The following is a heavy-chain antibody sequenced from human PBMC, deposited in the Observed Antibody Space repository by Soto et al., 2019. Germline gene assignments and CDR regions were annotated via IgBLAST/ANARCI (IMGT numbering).Heavy chain of an antibody. CDR2: IIPIFGTA. CDR3: AAQGPYSSSSGWFDP. D-gene: IGHD6-6*01. V-gene: IGHV1-69*13. Sequence: GASVKVSCKASGGTFSSYAISWVRQAPGQGLEWMGGIIPIFGTANYAQKFQGRVTITADESTSTAYMELSSLRSEDTAVYYCAAQGPYSSSSGWFDPWGQGTLVTVSS. J-gene: IGHJ5*02. CDR1: GGTFSSYA.